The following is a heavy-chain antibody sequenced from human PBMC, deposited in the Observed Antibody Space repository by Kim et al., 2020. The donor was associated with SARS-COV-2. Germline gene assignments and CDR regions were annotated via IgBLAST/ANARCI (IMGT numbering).Heavy chain of an antibody. J-gene: IGHJ4*02. Sequence: PSHKSRVTISVDTSKNQCSLKLSSVTAADTAVYYCARAKYCSSTSCYLDYWGQGTLVTVSS. D-gene: IGHD2-2*01. V-gene: IGHV4-34*01. CDR3: ARAKYCSSTSCYLDY.